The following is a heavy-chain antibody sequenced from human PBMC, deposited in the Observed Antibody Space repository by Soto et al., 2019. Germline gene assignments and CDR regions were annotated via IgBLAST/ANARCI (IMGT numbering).Heavy chain of an antibody. D-gene: IGHD2-2*01. Sequence: ASVKVSCKASGYTFTGYYMHWVRQAPGQGLEWMGWINPNSGGTNYAQKFQGWVTMTRDTSISTAYMELSRLRSDDTAVYYCARGREGYCSSTSCYFGSGSYYNLTGEAFDIWGQGTMVTVSS. CDR1: GYTFTGYY. CDR3: ARGREGYCSSTSCYFGSGSYYNLTGEAFDI. V-gene: IGHV1-2*04. CDR2: INPNSGGT. J-gene: IGHJ3*02.